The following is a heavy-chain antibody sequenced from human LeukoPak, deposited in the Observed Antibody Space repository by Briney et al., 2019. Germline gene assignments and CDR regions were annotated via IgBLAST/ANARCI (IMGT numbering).Heavy chain of an antibody. Sequence: SSETLSLTCTVSGGSISSYYWSWIRQPPGKGLEWIGDTNYSGSTNYNPALKSRVTISVDTSKNQFSLKLSSVTAADTAVYYCARATYCSGDSCYSGIFDYWGQGTLVTVSS. V-gene: IGHV4-59*12. J-gene: IGHJ4*02. CDR1: GGSISSYY. CDR3: ARATYCSGDSCYSGIFDY. CDR2: TNYSGST. D-gene: IGHD2-15*01.